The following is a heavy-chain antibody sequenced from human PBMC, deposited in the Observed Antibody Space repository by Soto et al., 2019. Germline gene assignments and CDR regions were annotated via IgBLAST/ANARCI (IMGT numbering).Heavy chain of an antibody. V-gene: IGHV3-30-3*01. D-gene: IGHD1-1*01. J-gene: IGHJ4*02. CDR3: TRGGTPYFDD. CDR2: VSYDGSDQ. Sequence: QVQLVESGGGVVQPGRSLRLSCAASGFIFSTYGMHWVRQAPGKGLGWVAVVSYDGSDQYYADSVKGRFTVSRDNYEDTLYLQMNSLRTEDTAVYYCTRGGTPYFDDWGRGTLVTVSS. CDR1: GFIFSTYG.